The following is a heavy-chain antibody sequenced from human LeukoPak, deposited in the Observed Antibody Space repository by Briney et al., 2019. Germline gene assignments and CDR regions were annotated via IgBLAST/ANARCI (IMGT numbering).Heavy chain of an antibody. V-gene: IGHV3-21*01. J-gene: IGHJ3*02. CDR3: ARGRLNYADASDI. D-gene: IGHD4-11*01. CDR1: GSTFSRHS. Sequence: GGSLRLSCAASGSTFSRHSMNWVRQAPGKGLEWVSYISSGSSYIYYADSVKGRFTIFRDNAENSLYLQMNSLRGEDTAVYYCARGRLNYADASDIWGQGTMVTVSS. CDR2: ISSGSSYI.